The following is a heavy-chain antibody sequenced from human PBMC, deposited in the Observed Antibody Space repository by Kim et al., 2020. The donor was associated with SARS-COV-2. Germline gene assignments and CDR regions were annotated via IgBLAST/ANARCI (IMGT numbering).Heavy chain of an antibody. Sequence: GGSLRLSCAASGFTFSSYAMHWVRQAPGKGLEWVAVISYDGSNKYYADSVKGRFTISRDNSKNTLYLQMNSLRAEDTAVYYCARDNDSVLRFLEWLFMGYYGMDVWGQGTTVTVSS. J-gene: IGHJ6*02. V-gene: IGHV3-30-3*01. D-gene: IGHD3-3*01. CDR3: ARDNDSVLRFLEWLFMGYYGMDV. CDR1: GFTFSSYA. CDR2: ISYDGSNK.